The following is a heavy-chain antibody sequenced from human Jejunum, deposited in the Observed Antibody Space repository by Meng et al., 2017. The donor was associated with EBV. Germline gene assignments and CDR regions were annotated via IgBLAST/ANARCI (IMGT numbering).Heavy chain of an antibody. Sequence: QGQLGQSGVEVKKPGASLKISCRTSGYTFTTYGIHWLRQDPGERLELMGWINTGNGDTLYAQKFQGRVTITRDTSANTVYMDLSSLLSEDTAMYYCARDERLGPYYFEYWGQGTLVTVSS. CDR2: INTGNGDT. CDR1: GYTFTTYG. V-gene: IGHV1-3*04. J-gene: IGHJ4*02. D-gene: IGHD1-1*01. CDR3: ARDERLGPYYFEY.